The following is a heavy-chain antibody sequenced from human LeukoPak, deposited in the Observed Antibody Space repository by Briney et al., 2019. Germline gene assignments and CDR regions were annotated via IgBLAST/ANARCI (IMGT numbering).Heavy chain of an antibody. CDR3: ATSDVDTAMVSY. Sequence: GGSLRLSCAASGLTVSSNDMTWVRQAPGKGLEWVANIEQDGSTKYYMPSVRGRFTISRGNAKKSLYLQMNSLRAEDTAVYYCATSDVDTAMVSYWGQGTLVTVSS. CDR2: IEQDGSTK. V-gene: IGHV3-7*01. D-gene: IGHD5-18*01. J-gene: IGHJ4*02. CDR1: GLTVSSND.